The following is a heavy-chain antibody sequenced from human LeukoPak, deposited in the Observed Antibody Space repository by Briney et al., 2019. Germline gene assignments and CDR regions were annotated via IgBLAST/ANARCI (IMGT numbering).Heavy chain of an antibody. CDR3: ARRIISDY. CDR1: GYTFANYD. D-gene: IGHD3-10*01. V-gene: IGHV1-8*01. CDR2: LNPHSGNT. Sequence: ASVEVSCKASGYTFANYDINWVRQATGQGLEWMGWLNPHSGNTGYAQKFQGRVTMTRNTSISTAYMELSSLRSDDTAVYYCARRIISDYWGQGSLVTVSS. J-gene: IGHJ4*02.